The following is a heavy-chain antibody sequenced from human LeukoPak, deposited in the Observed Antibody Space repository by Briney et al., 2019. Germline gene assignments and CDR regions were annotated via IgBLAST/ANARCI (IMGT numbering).Heavy chain of an antibody. J-gene: IGHJ4*02. Sequence: SETLSLTCAVYGGSFSGYYWSWIRQPPGKGLEWIGEINHSGSTNYNPSLKSRVPISVDTSKNQFSLKLSSVTAADTAVYYCARGRYYDSSGLDYWGQGTLVTVSS. D-gene: IGHD3-22*01. CDR1: GGSFSGYY. CDR2: INHSGST. V-gene: IGHV4-34*01. CDR3: ARGRYYDSSGLDY.